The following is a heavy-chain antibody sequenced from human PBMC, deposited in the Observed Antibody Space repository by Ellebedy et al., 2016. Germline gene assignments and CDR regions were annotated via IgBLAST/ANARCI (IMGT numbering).Heavy chain of an antibody. CDR1: GYSISSGYY. J-gene: IGHJ4*02. CDR3: ARGGFRIAVAGKGVFDY. D-gene: IGHD6-19*01. CDR2: IYHSGST. V-gene: IGHV4-38-2*02. Sequence: SETLSLXXTVSGYSISSGYYWGWIRPPPGKGLEWIGSIYHSGSTNYNPSLKSRVTISVDTSKNQFSLKLSSVTAADTAVYYCARGGFRIAVAGKGVFDYWGQGTLVTVSS.